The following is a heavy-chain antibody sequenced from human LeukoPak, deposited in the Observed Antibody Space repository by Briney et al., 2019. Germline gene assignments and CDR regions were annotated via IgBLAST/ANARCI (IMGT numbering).Heavy chain of an antibody. Sequence: PSETLSLTCTVSGGSISSGSYYWSWIRQPAGKGLEWIGRIYTSGSTNYSPSLKSRVTISVDTSKNQFSLKLSSVTAVDTAVYYCARKRRWLQAEAFDIWGQGTMVTVSS. J-gene: IGHJ3*02. V-gene: IGHV4-61*02. CDR1: GGSISSGSYY. CDR3: ARKRRWLQAEAFDI. D-gene: IGHD5-24*01. CDR2: IYTSGST.